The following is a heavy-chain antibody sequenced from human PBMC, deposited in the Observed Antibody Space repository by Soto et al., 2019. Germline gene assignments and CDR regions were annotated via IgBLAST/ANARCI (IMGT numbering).Heavy chain of an antibody. CDR2: ISNDGSNK. V-gene: IGHV3-30*18. J-gene: IGHJ6*02. CDR1: GFTFRSYG. Sequence: QVQLVESGGGVVQPGRSLRLSCAASGFTFRSYGMHWIRQAPGTGLEWVAVISNDGSNKCYADSVKGRFTISRDTSKNTLYLQMNSLTAEDTAVYYCAKDYSTWCMDVWGQGTTVTVSS. CDR3: AKDYSTWCMDV. D-gene: IGHD6-13*01.